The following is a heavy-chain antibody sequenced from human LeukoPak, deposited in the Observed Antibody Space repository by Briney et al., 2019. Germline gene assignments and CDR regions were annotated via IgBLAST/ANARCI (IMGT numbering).Heavy chain of an antibody. CDR3: ATTGVFGVAIGGAFDI. CDR2: IYTSGST. CDR1: GGSISSYY. V-gene: IGHV4-4*07. J-gene: IGHJ3*02. Sequence: SETLSLTCTVSGGSISSYYWSWIRQPAGKGLEWIGRIYTSGSTNYNPSLKSRVTMSVDTSKNQFSLKLSSVTAADTAVYYCATTGVFGVAIGGAFDIWGQGTMVTVSS. D-gene: IGHD3-3*01.